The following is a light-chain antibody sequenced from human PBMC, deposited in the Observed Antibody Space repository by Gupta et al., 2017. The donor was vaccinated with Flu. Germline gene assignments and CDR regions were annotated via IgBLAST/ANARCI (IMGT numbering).Light chain of an antibody. J-gene: IGLJ1*01. Sequence: STLPQPVSVSGSPEQTLPISCTRTTNGVGGYEYVSWYQHHPDKGPKLLIYGVTNRPSGVSYRFSGSKSDNTAALTSSGLRAEDEADYYCCSHNGGSAHFVFGTGTKVTVL. CDR1: TNGVGGYEY. CDR2: GVT. V-gene: IGLV2-14*01. CDR3: CSHNGGSAHFV.